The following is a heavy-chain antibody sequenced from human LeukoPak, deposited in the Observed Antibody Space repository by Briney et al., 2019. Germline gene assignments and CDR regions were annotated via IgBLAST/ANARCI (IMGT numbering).Heavy chain of an antibody. CDR3: ARDQGFRDYYGSGLRDYFDY. V-gene: IGHV3-33*01. CDR1: GFTFSSYG. J-gene: IGHJ4*02. CDR2: IWYDGSNK. D-gene: IGHD3-10*01. Sequence: GGSLRLSCAASGFTFSSYGMHWVRQAPGKGLEWVAVIWYDGSNKYYADSVKGRFTISRDNSKNTLYLQMNSLRAEDTAVYYCARDQGFRDYYGSGLRDYFDYWGQGTLVTVSS.